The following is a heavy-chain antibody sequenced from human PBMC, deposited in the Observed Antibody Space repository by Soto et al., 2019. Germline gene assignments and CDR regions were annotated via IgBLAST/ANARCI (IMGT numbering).Heavy chain of an antibody. CDR2: VSFDGSNK. CDR1: GFTFSTHA. Sequence: QVQLVESGGGVVQPGRSLRLSCAASGFTFSTHAMHWVRLAPGKGLECVAIVSFDGSNKYYADSVKGRFTISRDNSKNTLYLQMSGLTPEDTAFYYCARDQTGITTAGGGRIDRWGQGTLVTVSS. CDR3: ARDQTGITTAGGGRIDR. D-gene: IGHD6-13*01. J-gene: IGHJ5*02. V-gene: IGHV3-30-3*01.